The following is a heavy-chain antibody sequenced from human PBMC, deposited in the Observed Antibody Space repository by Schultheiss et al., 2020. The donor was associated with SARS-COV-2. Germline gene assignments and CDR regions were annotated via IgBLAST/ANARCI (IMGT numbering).Heavy chain of an antibody. Sequence: GGSLRLSCAASGFTFSDYYMSWIRQAPGKGLEWVAVISYDGSNKYYADSVKGRFTISRDNSKNTLYLQMNSLRAEDTAVYYCARDNVEPYYYGMDVWGQGTTVTVSS. V-gene: IGHV3-30*03. CDR2: ISYDGSNK. CDR1: GFTFSDYY. CDR3: ARDNVEPYYYGMDV. J-gene: IGHJ6*02.